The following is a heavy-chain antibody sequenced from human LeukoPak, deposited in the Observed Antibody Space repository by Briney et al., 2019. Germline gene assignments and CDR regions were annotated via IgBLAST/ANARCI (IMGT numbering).Heavy chain of an antibody. CDR2: INTNTGNP. J-gene: IGHJ4*02. V-gene: IGHV7-4-1*02. D-gene: IGHD3-22*01. CDR3: ATRSGGYYYDRIDY. CDR1: GYTFTKYA. Sequence: ASVKVSCKASGYTFTKYAMNWVRQAPGQGLEWMGRINTNTGNPTYAQGFTGRFVFSLDTSVTTAYLQISSLKAEDTAVYYCATRSGGYYYDRIDYWGQGTLVTVSS.